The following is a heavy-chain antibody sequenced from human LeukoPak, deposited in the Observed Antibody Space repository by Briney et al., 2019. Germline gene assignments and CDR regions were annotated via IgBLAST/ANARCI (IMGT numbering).Heavy chain of an antibody. CDR3: AKDRVIVGGPLVWGMDV. J-gene: IGHJ6*02. Sequence: PGGSLRLSCVASGFPVRSAFMSWVRQAPGKGLEWVSAISGSGGSTYYADSVKGRFTISRDNSKNTLYLQMNSLRAEDTAVYYCAKDRVIVGGPLVWGMDVWGQGTTVTVSS. CDR2: ISGSGGST. CDR1: GFPVRSAF. D-gene: IGHD3-22*01. V-gene: IGHV3-23*01.